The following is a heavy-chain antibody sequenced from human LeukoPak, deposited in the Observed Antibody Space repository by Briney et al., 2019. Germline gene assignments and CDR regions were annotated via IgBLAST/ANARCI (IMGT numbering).Heavy chain of an antibody. CDR3: ARGYSNYGDTGIYYYYGMDV. CDR1: GYTFTGYY. V-gene: IGHV1-2*02. J-gene: IGHJ6*02. CDR2: INPNSGGT. Sequence: GASVKVSCKASGYTFTGYYMHWVRQAPGQGLEWMGWINPNSGGTNYAQKFQGRVTMTRDTSIRTAYMELSRLRSEDTAVYYCARGYSNYGDTGIYYYYGMDVWGQGTTVTVSS. D-gene: IGHD4-4*01.